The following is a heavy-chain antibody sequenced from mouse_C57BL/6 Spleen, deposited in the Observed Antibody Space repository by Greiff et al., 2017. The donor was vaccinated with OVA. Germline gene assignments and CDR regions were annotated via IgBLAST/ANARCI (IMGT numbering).Heavy chain of an antibody. J-gene: IGHJ2*01. D-gene: IGHD1-1*01. V-gene: IGHV1-42*01. CDR1: GYSFTGYY. CDR3: ARRDYGGRGDFDD. CDR2: INPCSGGT. Sequence: VQLQQSGPELVKPGASVKISCKASGYSFTGYYMNWVKLSPEKSLEWIGEINPCSGGTTYNQKFKAKATLTVDKSSSTAYMQRKRLTSEDSAVYYCARRDYGGRGDFDDWGQGTTLTVSS.